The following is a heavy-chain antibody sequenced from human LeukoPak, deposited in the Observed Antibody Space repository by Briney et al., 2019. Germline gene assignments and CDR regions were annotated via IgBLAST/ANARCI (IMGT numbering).Heavy chain of an antibody. CDR3: ARVVVRTIFGVVTVTARIDY. Sequence: ASVKVSCKASGYTFTSYGISWVRHAPGQGLEWMGWISAYNGNTNYAQRLQGRVTMTTDTSTSTAYMELRSLRSDDTAVYYCARVVVRTIFGVVTVTARIDYWGQGTLVTVSS. CDR2: ISAYNGNT. CDR1: GYTFTSYG. V-gene: IGHV1-18*01. D-gene: IGHD3-3*01. J-gene: IGHJ4*02.